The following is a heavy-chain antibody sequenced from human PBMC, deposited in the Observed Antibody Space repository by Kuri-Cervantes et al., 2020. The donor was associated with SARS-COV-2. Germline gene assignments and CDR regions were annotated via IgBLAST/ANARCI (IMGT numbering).Heavy chain of an antibody. Sequence: GGSLRLSCAASGFTFSSYSMNWVRQAPGKGLEWVSSISSSSSYIYYADSVKGRFTISRDNAQNSLYLQMNSPRVEDTAVYHCATGRVVAANWGQGTLVTVSS. CDR1: GFTFSSYS. V-gene: IGHV3-21*01. CDR3: ATGRVVAAN. J-gene: IGHJ4*02. D-gene: IGHD2-15*01. CDR2: ISSSSSYI.